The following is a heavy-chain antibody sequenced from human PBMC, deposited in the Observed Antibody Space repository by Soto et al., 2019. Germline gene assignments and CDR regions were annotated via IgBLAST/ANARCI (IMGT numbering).Heavy chain of an antibody. CDR1: GGSISSGGYY. D-gene: IGHD6-6*01. CDR3: ARDLHSSSPGDY. Sequence: SETLSLTCTVSGGSISSGGYYWSWIRQHPGKGLEWIGYIYYSGSTYYNPSLKSRVTISVDTSKNQFSLKLSSVTAADTAVYYCARDLHSSSPGDYWRQGTLVTVSS. J-gene: IGHJ4*02. CDR2: IYYSGST. V-gene: IGHV4-31*03.